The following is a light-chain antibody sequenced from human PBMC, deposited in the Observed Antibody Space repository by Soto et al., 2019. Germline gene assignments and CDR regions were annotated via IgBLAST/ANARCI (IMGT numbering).Light chain of an antibody. J-gene: IGLJ2*01. CDR2: EVS. Sequence: QSALTQPASASGSPGQSITISCTGTSSDVGGYNYVSCYQQHPGKAPKLIIYEVSNRPSGVSNRFSGSKSGNTASLTISGLQAEDEADYYCSSYTSSSTRVFGGGTKLTVL. CDR1: SSDVGGYNY. V-gene: IGLV2-14*01. CDR3: SSYTSSSTRV.